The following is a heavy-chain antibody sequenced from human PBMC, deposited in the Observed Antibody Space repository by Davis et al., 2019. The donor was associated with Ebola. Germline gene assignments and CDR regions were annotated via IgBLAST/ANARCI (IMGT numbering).Heavy chain of an antibody. V-gene: IGHV4-61*01. CDR3: ARDPVLAYCGGDCYSGFDP. D-gene: IGHD2-21*01. J-gene: IGHJ5*02. CDR2: TYYSGST. Sequence: SQTLSPTCTLSAASVSSGSSYWSWPRHPPGKGLEWFGHTYYSGSTNYNPTLKRRVTISVDTSKNQFSLKPSAVTAADTAVYYCARDPVLAYCGGDCYSGFDPWGQGTLVTVSS. CDR1: AASVSSGSSY.